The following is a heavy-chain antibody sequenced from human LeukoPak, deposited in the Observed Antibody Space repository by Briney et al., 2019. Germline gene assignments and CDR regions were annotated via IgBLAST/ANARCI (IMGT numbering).Heavy chain of an antibody. Sequence: SETLSLTCTVSGGSISSYYWSWIRQPPGKGLEWIGYIYYSGSTNYNPSLKSRVTISVDTSKNQFSLKLSSVTVADTAVYYCARRRGYSYDNWYFDLWGRGTLVTVSS. J-gene: IGHJ2*01. D-gene: IGHD5-18*01. V-gene: IGHV4-59*08. CDR2: IYYSGST. CDR1: GGSISSYY. CDR3: ARRRGYSYDNWYFDL.